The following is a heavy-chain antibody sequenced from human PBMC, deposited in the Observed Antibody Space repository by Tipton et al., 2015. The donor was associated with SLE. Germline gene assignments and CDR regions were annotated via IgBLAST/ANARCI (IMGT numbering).Heavy chain of an antibody. CDR2: INHSGST. V-gene: IGHV4-34*01. J-gene: IGHJ3*02. D-gene: IGHD3-10*01. CDR3: ARGRGGLLLWSLDAFDI. CDR1: GGSFSGYY. Sequence: TLSLTCAVYGGSFSGYYWSWILQPPGKGLGWFGEINHSGSTNYNPSLKSRVTISVDTSKNQFSLKLSSLTAADTAVYYCARGRGGLLLWSLDAFDIWGQGTMVTVSS.